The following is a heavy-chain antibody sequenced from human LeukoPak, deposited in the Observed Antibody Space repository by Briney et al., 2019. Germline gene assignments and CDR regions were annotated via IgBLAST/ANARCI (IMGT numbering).Heavy chain of an antibody. CDR2: ISYDGSNK. V-gene: IGHV3-30-3*01. J-gene: IGHJ4*02. Sequence: GGSLRLSCATSGFTFSSYAMHWVRQAPGKGLEWVAVISYDGSNKYYADSVKGRFTIPRDNSKNTLYLQMNSLRAEDTAVYYCAREGSSGSFDYWGQGTLVTVSS. CDR1: GFTFSSYA. D-gene: IGHD6-19*01. CDR3: AREGSSGSFDY.